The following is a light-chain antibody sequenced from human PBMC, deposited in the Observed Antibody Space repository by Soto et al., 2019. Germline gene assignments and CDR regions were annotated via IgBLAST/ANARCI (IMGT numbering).Light chain of an antibody. V-gene: IGKV3-15*01. J-gene: IGKJ1*01. CDR2: GAS. CDR3: QQYENWPQT. CDR1: QSVSSN. Sequence: EIVMTQSPATLSVSQGERATLSCRASQSVSSNLAWYQQKPGQAPRLLIYGASTRATGIPARFSGSGSGTEFTLTISSLQSEDFAVYYCQQYENWPQTFGQGTNVDI.